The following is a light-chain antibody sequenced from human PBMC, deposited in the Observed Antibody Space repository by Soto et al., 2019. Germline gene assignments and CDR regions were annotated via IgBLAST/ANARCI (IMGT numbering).Light chain of an antibody. J-gene: IGLJ1*01. CDR1: SSDIGGHNY. V-gene: IGLV2-14*01. CDR2: EVS. Sequence: QSALTQPASVSGSPGQSITISCSGSSSDIGGHNYVSWYQQYPGKDPKLILYEVSYRPSGISHRFSGSKSGNTASLTITGLQAEDEVDYYCSSFASSGTPYVFGAGTKLTVL. CDR3: SSFASSGTPYV.